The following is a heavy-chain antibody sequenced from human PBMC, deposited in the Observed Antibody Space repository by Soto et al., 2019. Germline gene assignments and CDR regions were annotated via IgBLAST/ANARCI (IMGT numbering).Heavy chain of an antibody. V-gene: IGHV4-31*03. CDR3: ARAKIRDYYDSSGYYATRIDY. CDR1: GGSISSGGYY. J-gene: IGHJ4*02. Sequence: SETLSLTCTVSGGSISSGGYYWSWIRQHPGKGLEWVGYIYYSGSTYYNPSLKSRVTISVDTSKNQFSLKLSSVTAADTAVYYCARAKIRDYYDSSGYYATRIDYWGQGTLVTVSS. D-gene: IGHD3-22*01. CDR2: IYYSGST.